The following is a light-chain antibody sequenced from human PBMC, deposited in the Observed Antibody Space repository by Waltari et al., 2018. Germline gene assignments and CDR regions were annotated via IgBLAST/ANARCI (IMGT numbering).Light chain of an antibody. V-gene: IGKV1-9*01. CDR2: AAS. Sequence: DIQLTQSPSFLSASVGDRVTITCRARQGISSYLAWYQQKPGEAPKLLISAASTLQSGVPSRFSGSGSGTEFTLTISSLQPEDFATYYCQQLNSFPYTFGQGTKLDIK. CDR1: QGISSY. CDR3: QQLNSFPYT. J-gene: IGKJ2*01.